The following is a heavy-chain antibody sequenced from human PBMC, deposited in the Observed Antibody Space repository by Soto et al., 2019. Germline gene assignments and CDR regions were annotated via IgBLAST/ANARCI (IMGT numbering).Heavy chain of an antibody. J-gene: IGHJ4*02. D-gene: IGHD7-27*01. CDR1: GFTFSDYY. CDR3: ARAPNHLWGGLYFDY. V-gene: IGHV3-11*01. CDR2: ISSSGSTI. Sequence: GGSLRLSCAASGFTFSDYYMSWIRQAPGKGLEWVSYISSSGSTIYYADYVKGRFTISRDNAKNSLYLQMNSLRAEDTALYHCARAPNHLWGGLYFDYWGQGTLVTVSS.